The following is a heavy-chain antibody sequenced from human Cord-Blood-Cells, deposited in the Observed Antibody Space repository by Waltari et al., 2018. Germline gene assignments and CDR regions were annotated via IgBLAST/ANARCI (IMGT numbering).Heavy chain of an antibody. V-gene: IGHV5-51*01. Sequence: EVQLVQSGAEVKKPGESLKIACTGSGYSFTSYWIGWVRQIPGKGLEWMGIIYPGDSDTRYSPSFQGQVTISADKSISTAYLQWSSLKASDTAMYYCARPSGYSGYDYFAFDIWGQGTMVTVSS. CDR2: IYPGDSDT. CDR1: GYSFTSYW. CDR3: ARPSGYSGYDYFAFDI. J-gene: IGHJ3*02. D-gene: IGHD5-12*01.